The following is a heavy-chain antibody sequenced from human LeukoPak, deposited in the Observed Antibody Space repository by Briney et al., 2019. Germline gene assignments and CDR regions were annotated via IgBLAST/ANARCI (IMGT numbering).Heavy chain of an antibody. J-gene: IGHJ4*02. CDR1: GFTFSDFA. Sequence: GGSLRLSCAASGFTFSDFAMTWVRQAPGKGLECVSVISASGASTYYADSVKGRFTISRDNAKNSLYLQMNSLRAEDTAVYYCARDAAAGYFDYWGQETLVTVSS. CDR2: ISASGAST. D-gene: IGHD6-13*01. V-gene: IGHV3-23*01. CDR3: ARDAAAGYFDY.